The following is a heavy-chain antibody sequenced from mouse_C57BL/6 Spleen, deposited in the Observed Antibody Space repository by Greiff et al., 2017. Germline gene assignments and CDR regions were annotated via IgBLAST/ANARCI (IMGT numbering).Heavy chain of an antibody. Sequence: EVQLQQSGAELVKPGASVKLSCTASGFNIKDYYMHWVKQRTEQGLEWIGRIDPEDGETKYAPKFQGKATIAADTSSNTAYLQLSSLTSENTAVYYSARSYYYGSSYVEYAYWGQVTLVTVSA. V-gene: IGHV14-2*01. CDR3: ARSYYYGSSYVEYAY. J-gene: IGHJ3*01. CDR1: GFNIKDYY. D-gene: IGHD1-1*01. CDR2: IDPEDGET.